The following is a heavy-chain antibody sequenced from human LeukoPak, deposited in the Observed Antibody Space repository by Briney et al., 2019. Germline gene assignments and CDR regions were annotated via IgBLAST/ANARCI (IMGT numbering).Heavy chain of an antibody. CDR1: GGSFSGYY. Sequence: PSETLSLTCAVYGGSFSGYYWSWIRQPPGKGLEWIGEINHSGSTNYNPSLKSRVTISVDTSKNQFSLKLSSVTAADTAVYYCARGSSGGSYYRWYFDLWGRGTPVTVSS. CDR3: ARGSSGGSYYRWYFDL. CDR2: INHSGST. D-gene: IGHD1-26*01. J-gene: IGHJ2*01. V-gene: IGHV4-34*01.